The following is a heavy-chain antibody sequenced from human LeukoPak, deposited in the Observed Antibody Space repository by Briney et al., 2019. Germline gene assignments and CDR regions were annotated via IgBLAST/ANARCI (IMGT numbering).Heavy chain of an antibody. V-gene: IGHV4-34*01. J-gene: IGHJ2*01. D-gene: IGHD6-6*01. CDR2: INHSGST. Sequence: PDTLSLTCAVYGGSFSGYYGSWARHPPGKGLEWIGEINHSGSTNYNPSLKSRVTISVDTSKNQFSLKLSSVTAADTAVYYCARGDGQLPFDLWGRGTLVTVSS. CDR3: ARGDGQLPFDL. CDR1: GGSFSGYY.